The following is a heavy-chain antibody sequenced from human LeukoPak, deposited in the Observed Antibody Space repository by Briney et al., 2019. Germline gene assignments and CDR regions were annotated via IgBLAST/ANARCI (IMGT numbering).Heavy chain of an antibody. V-gene: IGHV3-66*01. CDR3: ARISGNYYGSGSPDYYYYYMDV. D-gene: IGHD3-10*01. Sequence: PGGSLRLSCAVSGFTFSVYGISWVRQAPGKGLEWVSVIYSGGSTYYSDSVKGRFTISRDNSKNTLYLQMNSLRAEDTAVYYCARISGNYYGSGSPDYYYYYMDVWGKGTTVTISS. CDR1: GFTFSVYG. J-gene: IGHJ6*03. CDR2: IYSGGST.